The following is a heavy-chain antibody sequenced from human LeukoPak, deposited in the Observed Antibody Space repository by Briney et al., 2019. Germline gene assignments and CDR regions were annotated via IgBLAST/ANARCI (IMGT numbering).Heavy chain of an antibody. V-gene: IGHV3-30*18. CDR1: GFTFSAYS. CDR3: TKNFGDSSGYYNRAFDY. J-gene: IGHJ4*02. CDR2: VSYDGSVK. D-gene: IGHD3-22*01. Sequence: PGRSLRLSCAASGFTFSAYSMHWVRQAPGKGLEWVAVVSYDGSVKDYVDSVKGRFTISRDNSKNTLYLQMNSLRPEDTAVYYCTKNFGDSSGYYNRAFDYWGQGTLVTVSS.